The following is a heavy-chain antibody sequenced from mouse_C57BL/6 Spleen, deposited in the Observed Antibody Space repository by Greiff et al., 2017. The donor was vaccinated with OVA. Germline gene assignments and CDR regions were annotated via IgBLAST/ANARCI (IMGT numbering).Heavy chain of an antibody. V-gene: IGHV1-18*01. CDR3: ARSGDGYYEDAMDY. J-gene: IGHJ4*01. D-gene: IGHD2-3*01. CDR2: INPNNGGT. CDR1: GYTFTDYN. Sequence: EVQLQQSGPELVKPGASVKIPCKASGYTFTDYNMDWVKQSHGKSLEWIGDINPNNGGTIYNQKFKGKATLTVDKSSSTAYMELRSLTSEDTAVDYCARSGDGYYEDAMDYWGQGTSVTVSS.